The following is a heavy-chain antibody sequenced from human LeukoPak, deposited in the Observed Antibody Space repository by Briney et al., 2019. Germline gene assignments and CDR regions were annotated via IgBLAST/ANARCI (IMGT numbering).Heavy chain of an antibody. D-gene: IGHD5-12*01. CDR3: SVATISAAFDI. V-gene: IGHV1-2*02. J-gene: IGHJ3*02. Sequence: ASVKVSCKASGYIFTGYYMHWVRQAPGQGLEWMGWINPNSGGTNYAQKFQGRVTMTRDTSISTAYMELSRLRSDDTAVYYCSVATISAAFDIWGQGTMVTVSS. CDR2: INPNSGGT. CDR1: GYIFTGYY.